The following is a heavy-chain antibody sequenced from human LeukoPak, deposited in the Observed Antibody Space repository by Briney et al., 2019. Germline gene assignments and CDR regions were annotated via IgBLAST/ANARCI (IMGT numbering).Heavy chain of an antibody. CDR1: GYTFTGYY. D-gene: IGHD5-24*01. CDR2: INPNSGGT. J-gene: IGHJ5*02. CDR3: VASRDGYYSWFDP. V-gene: IGHV1-2*02. Sequence: ASVKVSCKASGYTFTGYYMHWVRQAPGQGLEWMGWINPNSGGTNYAQKFQGRVTMTRDTSISTAYMELSRLRSDDTAVYYCVASRDGYYSWFDPWGQGTLVTVSS.